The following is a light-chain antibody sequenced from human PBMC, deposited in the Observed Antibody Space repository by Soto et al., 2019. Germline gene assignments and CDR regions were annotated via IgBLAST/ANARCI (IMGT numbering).Light chain of an antibody. V-gene: IGKV3-20*01. CDR3: QQYGSSPLT. Sequence: EIVLTQSPGTLSLSPGERATLSCRASQSVRSNYLAWYQQKPGQAPRFLIYDASSRDTGIPVRFSGSGSGTDFTLTISRLEPEDFAVYYCQQYGSSPLTFGGGTKVEIK. J-gene: IGKJ4*01. CDR2: DAS. CDR1: QSVRSNY.